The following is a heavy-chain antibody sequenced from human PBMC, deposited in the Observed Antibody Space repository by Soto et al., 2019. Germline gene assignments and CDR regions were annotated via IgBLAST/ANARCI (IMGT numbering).Heavy chain of an antibody. Sequence: QITLKESGTPLVKPTQTLTLPCTFSGFSLSSTRMAVGWIRQPPGKALEWLALIYWDDDKRYSPFLKSRLTITKDTSKNQVVLTMSNMDPVDTARYYCAHIVVAGLGYYFDYWGQGTLVTVSS. V-gene: IGHV2-5*02. CDR2: IYWDDDK. CDR3: AHIVVAGLGYYFDY. CDR1: GFSLSSTRMA. J-gene: IGHJ4*02. D-gene: IGHD6-19*01.